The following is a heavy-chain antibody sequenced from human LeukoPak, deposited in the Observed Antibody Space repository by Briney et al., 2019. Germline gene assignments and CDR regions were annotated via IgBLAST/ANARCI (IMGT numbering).Heavy chain of an antibody. Sequence: GGSLRLSCAASGFTFSSYAMSWVRQAPGKGLEWVSYISSSSSTIYYADSVKGRFTISRDNAKNSLYLQMNSLRDEDTAVYYCARGGSSGWYRYYFDYWGQGTLVTVSS. D-gene: IGHD6-19*01. CDR2: ISSSSSTI. V-gene: IGHV3-48*02. CDR3: ARGGSSGWYRYYFDY. J-gene: IGHJ4*02. CDR1: GFTFSSYA.